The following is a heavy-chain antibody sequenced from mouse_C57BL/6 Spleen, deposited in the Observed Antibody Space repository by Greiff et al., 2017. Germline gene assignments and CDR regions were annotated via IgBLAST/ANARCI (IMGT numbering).Heavy chain of an antibody. Sequence: QVQLQQPGAELVKPGASVKLSCKASGYTFTSYWMHWVKQRTGQGLEWIGEFYPRSGNPYYNEKFKGKATLTADKSSSTAYMELRSLTSEDSAVYFCARKGDITTVVEYYFDYWGQGTTLTVSS. CDR1: GYTFTSYW. J-gene: IGHJ2*01. V-gene: IGHV1-81*01. D-gene: IGHD1-1*01. CDR3: ARKGDITTVVEYYFDY. CDR2: FYPRSGNP.